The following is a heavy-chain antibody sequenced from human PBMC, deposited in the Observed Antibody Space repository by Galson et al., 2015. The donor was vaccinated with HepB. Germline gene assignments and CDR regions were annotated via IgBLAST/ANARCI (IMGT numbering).Heavy chain of an antibody. CDR3: AKDQLPAAILDY. V-gene: IGHV3-30*18. CDR1: GFTFSSYG. J-gene: IGHJ4*02. Sequence: SLRLSCAASGFTFSSYGMHWVRQAPGKGLEWVAVISYDGSNKYYADSVRGRFTISRDNSKNTLYLQMNSLRAEDTAVYYCAKDQLPAAILDYWGQGTLVTVSS. CDR2: ISYDGSNK. D-gene: IGHD2-2*02.